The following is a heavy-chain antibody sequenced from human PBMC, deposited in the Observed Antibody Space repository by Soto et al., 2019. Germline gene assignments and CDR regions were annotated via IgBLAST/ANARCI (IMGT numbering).Heavy chain of an antibody. J-gene: IGHJ6*02. CDR3: AGAGRGYCSGGSCYSGLHGMDV. CDR1: GGSISSSNW. Sequence: QVQLQESGPGLVKPSGTLSLTCAVSGGSISSSNWWSWVRQPPGKGLEWIGEIYHSGSTNYNPSLTCRVTISVDKSKNPFSLTLSAVTAADTAVYDCAGAGRGYCSGGSCYSGLHGMDVWGQGTTVTVSS. D-gene: IGHD2-15*01. V-gene: IGHV4-4*02. CDR2: IYHSGST.